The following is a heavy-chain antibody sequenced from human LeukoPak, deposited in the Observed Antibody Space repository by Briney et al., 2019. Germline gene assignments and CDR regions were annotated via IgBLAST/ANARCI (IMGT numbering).Heavy chain of an antibody. Sequence: PSETLSLTCTVSGGSISSYYVSWIWQPPGKGLEWIGYISYTGSTDYNPSLKSRVTISVDMSKNQFSLKVSSVTAADTAVYYCARGSVYLDPWAPGNLVTVSS. V-gene: IGHV4-59*01. J-gene: IGHJ5*02. CDR1: GGSISSYY. CDR3: ARGSVYLDP. D-gene: IGHD2/OR15-2a*01. CDR2: ISYTGST.